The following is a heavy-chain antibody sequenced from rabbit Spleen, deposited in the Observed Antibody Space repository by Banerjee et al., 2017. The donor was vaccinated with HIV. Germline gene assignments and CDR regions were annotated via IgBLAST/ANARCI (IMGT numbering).Heavy chain of an antibody. CDR2: VDVGSSGFI. CDR1: GVSFNFNNY. J-gene: IGHJ6*01. V-gene: IGHV1S40*01. D-gene: IGHD8-1*01. CDR3: ARDAATSFSSYGMDL. Sequence: VESGGDLVKPGASLTLTCTASGVSFNFNNYMCWVRQAPGKGLEWIGCVDVGSSGFIYFANWAKGRFTISKTSPTTVTLQMTILTAADTATYFCARDAATSFSSYGMDLWGPGTLVTVS.